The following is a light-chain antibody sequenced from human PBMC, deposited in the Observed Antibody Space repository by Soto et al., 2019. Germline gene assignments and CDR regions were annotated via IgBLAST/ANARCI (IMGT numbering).Light chain of an antibody. CDR1: SSNIGDNY. Sequence: QSVLTQPPSVSAAPGQKVTISCSGSSSNIGDNYVSWYQQLPGTAPKLLVYDNYKRPSGIPDRFSGSKSGTSATLVITGLQTGDEADYYCGTWDSSLRVVFGGGTKLTVL. J-gene: IGLJ3*02. CDR2: DNY. CDR3: GTWDSSLRVV. V-gene: IGLV1-51*01.